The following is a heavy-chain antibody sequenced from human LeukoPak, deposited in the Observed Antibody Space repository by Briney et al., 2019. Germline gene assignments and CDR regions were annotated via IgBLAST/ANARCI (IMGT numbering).Heavy chain of an antibody. J-gene: IGHJ4*02. D-gene: IGHD3-16*02. V-gene: IGHV3-43*02. CDR3: ARSFPPGYFDY. Sequence: PGGSLRLSCAASGFTFDDYAMHWVRQAPGKGLEWVSLISGDGGSTYYADSVKGRFTISRDNSKNSLYLQMNSLRTEDTAVYYCARSFPPGYFDYWGQGTLVTVSS. CDR1: GFTFDDYA. CDR2: ISGDGGST.